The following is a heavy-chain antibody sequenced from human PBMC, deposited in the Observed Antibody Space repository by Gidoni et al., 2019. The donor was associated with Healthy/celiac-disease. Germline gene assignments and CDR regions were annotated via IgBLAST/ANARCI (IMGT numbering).Heavy chain of an antibody. CDR1: GGTFTSYA. D-gene: IGHD2-2*01. CDR3: ARNRWDVVPAALGYYYDYGMDV. Sequence: QVQLVQSGAEVKKPGSSVTVSCTASGGTFTSYAISWVRQAPGQGLEWMGGIIPIFGTANYAQKFQGRVTITADKSTSTAYMELSSLRSEDTAVYYCARNRWDVVPAALGYYYDYGMDVWGQGTTVTVSS. CDR2: IIPIFGTA. J-gene: IGHJ6*02. V-gene: IGHV1-69*06.